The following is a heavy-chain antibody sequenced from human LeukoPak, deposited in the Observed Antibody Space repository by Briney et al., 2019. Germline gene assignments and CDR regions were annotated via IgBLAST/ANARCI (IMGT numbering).Heavy chain of an antibody. D-gene: IGHD2-2*01. V-gene: IGHV4-59*10. Sequence: SETLSLTCAVYGGSFSGYYWSWIRQPAGKGLEWIGRIYTSGSTNYNPSLKSRVTMSVDTSKNQFSLKLSSVTAADTAVYYCARVAGEGYCSSTSCQYYYYYMDVWGKGTTVTISS. CDR3: ARVAGEGYCSSTSCQYYYYYMDV. CDR2: IYTSGST. J-gene: IGHJ6*03. CDR1: GGSFSGYY.